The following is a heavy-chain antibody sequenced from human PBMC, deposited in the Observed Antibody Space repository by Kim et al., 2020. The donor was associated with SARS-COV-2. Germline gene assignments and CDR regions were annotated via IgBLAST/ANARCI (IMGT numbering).Heavy chain of an antibody. CDR3: ARVGKYQLLSSIFYYYGMDV. V-gene: IGHV4-4*02. CDR2: IYHSGST. J-gene: IGHJ6*02. Sequence: SETLSLTCAVSGGSISSSNWWSWVRQPPGKGLEWIGEIYHSGSTNYNPSLKSRVTISVDKSKNQFSLKLSSVTAADTAVYYCARVGKYQLLSSIFYYYGMDVWGQGTTVTVSS. D-gene: IGHD2-2*01. CDR1: GGSISSSNW.